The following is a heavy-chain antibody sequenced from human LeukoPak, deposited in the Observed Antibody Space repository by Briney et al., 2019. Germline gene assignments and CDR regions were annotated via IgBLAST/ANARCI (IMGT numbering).Heavy chain of an antibody. Sequence: SETLSLTCTVSGGSISSSSYYWGWIRQPPGKGLEWIGSIYYSGSTYYNPSLKSRVTISVDTSKNQFSLKLSSVTAADTAVYYCARVGDNTAYFDYWGQGTLVTVSS. CDR2: IYYSGST. J-gene: IGHJ4*02. V-gene: IGHV4-39*07. CDR3: ARVGDNTAYFDY. CDR1: GGSISSSSYY. D-gene: IGHD5-18*01.